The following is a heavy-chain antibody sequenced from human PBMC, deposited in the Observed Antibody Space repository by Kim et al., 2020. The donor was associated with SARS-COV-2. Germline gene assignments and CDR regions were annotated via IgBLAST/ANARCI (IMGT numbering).Heavy chain of an antibody. CDR2: IIPILGIA. CDR1: GGTFSSYA. Sequence: SVKVSCKASGGTFSSYAISWVRQAPGQGLEWMGRIIPILGIANYAQKFQGRVTITADKSTSTAYMELSSLRSEDTAVYYCARDRIAVAGKGIDYWGQGTLVTVSS. D-gene: IGHD6-19*01. V-gene: IGHV1-69*04. CDR3: ARDRIAVAGKGIDY. J-gene: IGHJ4*02.